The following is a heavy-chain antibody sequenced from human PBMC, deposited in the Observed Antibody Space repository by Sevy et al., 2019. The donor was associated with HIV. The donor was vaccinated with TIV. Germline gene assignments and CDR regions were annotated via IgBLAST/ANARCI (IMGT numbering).Heavy chain of an antibody. D-gene: IGHD3-10*01. Sequence: SETLSLTCAVSGYSVSSGYYWGWLRQPPGKGLEWIGSIDHSGSTYYNPSLKSRVTISVDTSKNQFSLKLSSVTAADTAVYYCARHSHGSGTYYVPFDSWGQGTLVTVSS. J-gene: IGHJ4*02. V-gene: IGHV4-38-2*01. CDR3: ARHSHGSGTYYVPFDS. CDR1: GYSVSSGYY. CDR2: IDHSGST.